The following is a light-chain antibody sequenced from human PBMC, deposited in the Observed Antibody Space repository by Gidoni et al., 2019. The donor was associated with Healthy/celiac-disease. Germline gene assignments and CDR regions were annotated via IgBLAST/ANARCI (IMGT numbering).Light chain of an antibody. CDR1: SSDVGGYNS. CDR2: AVR. V-gene: IGLV2-14*03. CDR3: SSYTSSRV. Sequence: QSALTQPAHVSGSPGQSITISCTGTSSDVGGYNSVSWDQQLPVKASKLMIYAVRNRPSGVSNLFSGSKSGNTASLTISGLQAEDEADYYCSSYTSSRVFGTVTKVTVL. J-gene: IGLJ1*01.